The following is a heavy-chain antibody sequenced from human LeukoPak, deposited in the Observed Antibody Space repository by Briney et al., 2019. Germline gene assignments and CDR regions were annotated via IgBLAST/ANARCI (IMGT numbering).Heavy chain of an antibody. D-gene: IGHD2-2*01. CDR1: GGTFSSYA. Sequence: SVKVSCKASGGTFSSYAISWVRQAPGQGLEWMGGIIPIFGTANYAQKFQGRVTITADESMSTAYMELSSLRSEDTAVYYCARRNLLSYFFDYWGQGTLVTASS. V-gene: IGHV1-69*01. J-gene: IGHJ4*02. CDR2: IIPIFGTA. CDR3: ARRNLLSYFFDY.